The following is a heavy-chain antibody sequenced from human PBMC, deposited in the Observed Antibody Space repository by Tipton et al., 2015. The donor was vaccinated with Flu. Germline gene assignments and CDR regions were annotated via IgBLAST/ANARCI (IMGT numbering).Heavy chain of an antibody. J-gene: IGHJ4*02. V-gene: IGHV4-31*03. CDR1: GGSISSGGYY. CDR2: IYYSGST. CDR3: ARTAYYDTSGYSTPLHDY. D-gene: IGHD3-22*01. Sequence: TLSLTCTVSGGSISSGGYYWSWIRQHPGKGLEWIGYIYYSGSTYQNPSLKSRVTISVDTSKNQFSLKLSSVTAADTAVYYCARTAYYDTSGYSTPLHDYWGQGTLVTVSS.